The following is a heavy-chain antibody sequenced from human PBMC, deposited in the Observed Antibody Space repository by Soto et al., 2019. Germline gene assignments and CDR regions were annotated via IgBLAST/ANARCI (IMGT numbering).Heavy chain of an antibody. Sequence: EVQLLESGGGLVQPGGSLRLSCAASGFTFSSYAMSWVRQAPGKGLEWVSIISGSGDSTYYADSVKGRFTISRDNSKNTLDLPMNRLRTEDTAVYYCAKRTTGWYFDLWGRGTLVTVSS. CDR3: AKRTTGWYFDL. CDR2: ISGSGDST. V-gene: IGHV3-23*01. J-gene: IGHJ2*01. CDR1: GFTFSSYA.